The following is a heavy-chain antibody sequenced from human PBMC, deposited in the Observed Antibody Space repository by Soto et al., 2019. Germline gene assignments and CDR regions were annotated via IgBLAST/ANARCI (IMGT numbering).Heavy chain of an antibody. Sequence: SGPTLVNPTQTLTLTCTFSGFSLSTSGMCVSWIRQPPGKALEWLARIDWDDDKYYSTSLKTRLTISKDTSKNQVVLTMTNMDPVDTATYYCARIRRGIYYDSSGYLYFDYCGQGTLVTVSS. D-gene: IGHD3-22*01. CDR3: ARIRRGIYYDSSGYLYFDY. CDR1: GFSLSTSGMC. V-gene: IGHV2-70*11. CDR2: IDWDDDK. J-gene: IGHJ4*02.